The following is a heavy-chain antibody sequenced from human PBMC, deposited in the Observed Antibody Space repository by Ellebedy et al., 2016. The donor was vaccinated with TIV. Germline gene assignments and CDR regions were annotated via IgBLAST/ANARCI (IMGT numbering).Heavy chain of an antibody. CDR3: ARDRQWELLTAPGY. CDR2: INPNSGGT. Sequence: ASVKVSCKASGYTFTGYYMHWVRQAPGQGLEWMGWINPNSGGTNYAQKFQGWVTMTRDTSISTAYMELSRLRSDDTAVYYCARDRQWELLTAPGYWGQGTLVTVSS. V-gene: IGHV1-2*04. D-gene: IGHD1-26*01. CDR1: GYTFTGYY. J-gene: IGHJ4*02.